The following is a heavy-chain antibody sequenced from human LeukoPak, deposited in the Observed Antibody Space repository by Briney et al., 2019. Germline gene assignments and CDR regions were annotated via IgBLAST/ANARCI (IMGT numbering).Heavy chain of an antibody. V-gene: IGHV3-7*01. CDR1: GFTFSSYA. CDR2: IKKDGSEK. D-gene: IGHD4-17*01. J-gene: IGHJ4*02. Sequence: TGGSLRLSCAASGFTFSSYAMTWVRQAPGKGLEWVGNIKKDGSEKYYVESLKGRFTISRDNVRNSLYLQMNSLRAEDTAVYYCARDLQDGVPTGYWGQGTLVIVS. CDR3: ARDLQDGVPTGY.